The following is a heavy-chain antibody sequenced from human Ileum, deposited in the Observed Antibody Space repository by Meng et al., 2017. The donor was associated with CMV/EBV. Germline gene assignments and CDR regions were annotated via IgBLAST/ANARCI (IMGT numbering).Heavy chain of an antibody. CDR1: GGSMSGYY. CDR2: IYVSVST. Sequence: GHPQESGPGLVKHSEPLSRPCSVSGGSMSGYYWGWIRQPAGKGLEWIGRIYVSVSTDYNPSLKSRATMSVDTSKKQFSLRLTSVTAADTAVYFCAREVDVDGAVPQKGGYYYDYWGQGILVTVSS. CDR3: AREVDVDGAVPQKGGYYYDY. J-gene: IGHJ4*02. V-gene: IGHV4-4*07. D-gene: IGHD3-3*01.